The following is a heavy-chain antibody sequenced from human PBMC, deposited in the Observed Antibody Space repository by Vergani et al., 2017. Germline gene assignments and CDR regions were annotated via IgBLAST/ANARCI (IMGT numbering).Heavy chain of an antibody. CDR1: GGSFNTYY. CDR2: IYSTGGT. Sequence: QVQLEESGPGLVKPSETLSLTCTVSGGSFNTYYWSWIRQSPGKGLEWIGYIYSTGGTNYNPSLNSRVIMSVDTSKNQFSLKLRSVTAADTAVYFCARVMYRDEASTGYRLEGMDIWGQGTTVTISS. V-gene: IGHV4-59*13. J-gene: IGHJ6*02. D-gene: IGHD3-9*01. CDR3: ARVMYRDEASTGYRLEGMDI.